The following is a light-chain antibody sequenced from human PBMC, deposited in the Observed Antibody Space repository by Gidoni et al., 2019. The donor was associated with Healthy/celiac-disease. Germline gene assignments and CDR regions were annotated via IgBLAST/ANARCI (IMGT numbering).Light chain of an antibody. CDR3: QVWDSSSDHPEVV. Sequence: SYVLTQPPSVSVAPGQTARITCGGNNIGSKSVHWYQQKPGQAPVLVVYDDSDRPSGIPGRFSGSNSGNTATLTISRVEAGDEADYYCQVWDSSSDHPEVVFGGGTKLTVL. V-gene: IGLV3-21*02. J-gene: IGLJ2*01. CDR1: NIGSKS. CDR2: DDS.